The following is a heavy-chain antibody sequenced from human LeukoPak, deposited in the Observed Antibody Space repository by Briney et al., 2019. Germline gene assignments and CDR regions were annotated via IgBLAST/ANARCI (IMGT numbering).Heavy chain of an antibody. Sequence: GGSLRLSCAASVFTFDDYAMHLVRQAPGKGLEWVSGISWNSGSIGYADSVKGRFTISRDNAKNSLYLQMNSLRAEDTALYYCAKEASYGYYYFDYWGQGALVTVSS. J-gene: IGHJ4*02. CDR3: AKEASYGYYYFDY. CDR2: ISWNSGSI. V-gene: IGHV3-9*01. CDR1: VFTFDDYA. D-gene: IGHD5-18*01.